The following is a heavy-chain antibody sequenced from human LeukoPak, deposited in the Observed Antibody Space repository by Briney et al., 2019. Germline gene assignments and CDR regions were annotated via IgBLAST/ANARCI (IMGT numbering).Heavy chain of an antibody. Sequence: GGSLRLSCAASGFTFDDYAMHWVRQAPGKGLEWVSLISWDGGSTYYADSVKGRFTISRDNSENSLYLQMNSLRAEDTALYYCAKDEAPRWYYYYMDVWGKGTTVTVSS. CDR1: GFTFDDYA. CDR2: ISWDGGST. J-gene: IGHJ6*03. V-gene: IGHV3-43D*04. D-gene: IGHD4-23*01. CDR3: AKDEAPRWYYYYMDV.